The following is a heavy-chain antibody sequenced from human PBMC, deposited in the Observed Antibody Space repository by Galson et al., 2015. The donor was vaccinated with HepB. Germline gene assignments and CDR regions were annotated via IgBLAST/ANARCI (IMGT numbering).Heavy chain of an antibody. CDR3: ARVALGGSSYLPYHLDY. CDR1: GFTFSDYV. Sequence: SLRLSCAASGFTFSDYVMHWVRQAPGKGLEWVAVISFDGSNKYYADSVKGRFTISRDNSNNTLSLKMGSLRPEDTSIYFCARVALGGSSYLPYHLDYWGQGTLVTVSS. V-gene: IGHV3-30*14. CDR2: ISFDGSNK. D-gene: IGHD3-10*01. J-gene: IGHJ4*02.